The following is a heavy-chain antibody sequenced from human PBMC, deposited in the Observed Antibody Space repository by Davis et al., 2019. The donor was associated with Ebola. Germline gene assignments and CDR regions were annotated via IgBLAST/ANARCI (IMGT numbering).Heavy chain of an antibody. CDR3: TREEWELLR. CDR2: IRSKAYGGTT. CDR1: GFTFSSYA. Sequence: SCAASGFTFSSYAMSWVRQAPGKGLEWVGFIRSKAYGGTTEYAASVKGRFTISRDDSKSIAYLQMNSLKTEDTAVYYCTREEWELLRWGQGTLVTVSS. V-gene: IGHV3-49*04. J-gene: IGHJ4*02. D-gene: IGHD1-26*01.